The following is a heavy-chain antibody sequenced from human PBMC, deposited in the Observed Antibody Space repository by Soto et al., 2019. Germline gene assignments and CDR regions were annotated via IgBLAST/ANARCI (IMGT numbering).Heavy chain of an antibody. V-gene: IGHV5-51*01. J-gene: IGHJ6*02. D-gene: IGHD5-12*01. CDR1: GYSFASYW. CDR2: IYPGDSDT. Sequence: PGESLKISCKGSGYSFASYWIGWVRQIPGKGLEWMGIIYPGDSDTRYSPSFQGQVTISADKSITIAYLQWSSLKASDTAIYYCARPGNGYKAVYYGLDVWGQGTTVTVSS. CDR3: ARPGNGYKAVYYGLDV.